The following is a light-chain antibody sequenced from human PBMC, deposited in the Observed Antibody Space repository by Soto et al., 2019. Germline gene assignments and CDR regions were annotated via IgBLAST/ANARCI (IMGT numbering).Light chain of an antibody. Sequence: HSVLTQPPSVSGAPGQRVTISCTGSSSNIGAGYDVHWYQQLPGTAPKLLIYGNSNRPSGVPDRFSGSKSGTSASLAITGLQAEDEADYYCQSYDSSLRAYYVFGTGTKVTVL. CDR2: GNS. CDR3: QSYDSSLRAYYV. J-gene: IGLJ1*01. V-gene: IGLV1-40*01. CDR1: SSNIGAGYD.